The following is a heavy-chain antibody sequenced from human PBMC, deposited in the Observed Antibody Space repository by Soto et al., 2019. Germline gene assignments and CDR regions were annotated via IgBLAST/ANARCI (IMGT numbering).Heavy chain of an antibody. D-gene: IGHD4-4*01. Sequence: GGSLRLSCAASGFTFSSYAMSWVRQAPGKGLEWVSAISGSGGSTYYADSVKGRFTISRDNSKNTPYLQMNSLRAEDTAVYYCAKAGGEDYSNYYYYYGMDVWGQGTTVTVSS. V-gene: IGHV3-23*01. CDR1: GFTFSSYA. CDR3: AKAGGEDYSNYYYYYGMDV. CDR2: ISGSGGST. J-gene: IGHJ6*02.